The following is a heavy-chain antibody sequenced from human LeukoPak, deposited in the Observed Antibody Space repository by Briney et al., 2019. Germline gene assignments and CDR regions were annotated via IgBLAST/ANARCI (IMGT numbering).Heavy chain of an antibody. CDR2: IYYTGSA. CDR1: GGSISSSSYY. CDR3: ARGPQLWRTIDY. V-gene: IGHV4-39*01. D-gene: IGHD3-10*01. J-gene: IGHJ4*02. Sequence: PSETLSLTCTVSGGSISSSSYYWGWIRQPPGKGLEWIGSIYYTGSAYYNPSLKSRVTMSVDTSKNQFSLKLSSVTAADTAVYYCARGPQLWRTIDYWGQGTRVTVSS.